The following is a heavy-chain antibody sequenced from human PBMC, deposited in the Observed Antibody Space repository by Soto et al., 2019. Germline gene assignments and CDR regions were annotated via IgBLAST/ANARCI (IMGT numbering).Heavy chain of an antibody. D-gene: IGHD6-13*01. V-gene: IGHV3-23*01. CDR1: GFTFGSYA. Sequence: EVQLLESGGGLVQPGGSLRLSCAASGFTFGSYAMSWVRQAPGKGLEWVSSIGAGYGTYYADSVKGRFTISRDNSKNTLYLQMNSLRAEDTAIYYCATPYSSSRFSPFAYWGQGSLVTVSS. CDR2: IGAGYGT. J-gene: IGHJ4*02. CDR3: ATPYSSSRFSPFAY.